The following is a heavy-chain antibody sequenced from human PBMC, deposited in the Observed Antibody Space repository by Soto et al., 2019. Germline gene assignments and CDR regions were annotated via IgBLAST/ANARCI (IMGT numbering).Heavy chain of an antibody. CDR2: IIPILGIA. D-gene: IGHD2-2*02. Sequence: QVQLVQSGAEVKKPGSSVKVSCKASGGTFGSYTISWVRQAPGQGLEWMGRIIPILGIANYAQKFQGRVTITSDKSTSTAYMELSSLRYEDTAVYYCAMEYCSSTSCYRHYWGQGTLVTVSS. CDR1: GGTFGSYT. V-gene: IGHV1-69*02. CDR3: AMEYCSSTSCYRHY. J-gene: IGHJ4*02.